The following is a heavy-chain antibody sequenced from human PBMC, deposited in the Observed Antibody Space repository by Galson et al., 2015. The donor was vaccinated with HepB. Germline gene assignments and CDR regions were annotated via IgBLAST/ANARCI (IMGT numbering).Heavy chain of an antibody. V-gene: IGHV1-24*01. CDR2: FDPEDGET. J-gene: IGHJ4*02. D-gene: IGHD6-19*01. Sequence: SVKVSCKVSGYSLTELSILWVRQSPTRGLEWMGTFDPEDGETISTQSFQGRLTLTGDTSSDTAYMDLSSLRSDDTAVYYCTTSRDRAAGTDSWGQGTLVIVSS. CDR1: GYSLTELS. CDR3: TTSRDRAAGTDS.